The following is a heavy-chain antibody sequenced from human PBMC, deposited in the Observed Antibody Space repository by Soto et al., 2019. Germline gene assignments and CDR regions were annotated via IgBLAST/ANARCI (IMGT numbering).Heavy chain of an antibody. J-gene: IGHJ6*03. CDR3: ARDLHGDYPYYYYYYMDV. D-gene: IGHD4-17*01. CDR1: GFTFSSYS. V-gene: IGHV3-21*01. CDR2: ISSSSSYI. Sequence: GGSLRLSCAASGFTFSSYSMNWVRQAPGKGLEWVSSISSSSSYIYYADSVKGRFTISRDNAKNSLYLQMNSLRAEDTAVYYCARDLHGDYPYYYYYYMDVWGKGTTVTVSS.